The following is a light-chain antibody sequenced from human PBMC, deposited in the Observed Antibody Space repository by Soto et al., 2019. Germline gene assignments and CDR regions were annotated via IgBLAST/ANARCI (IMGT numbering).Light chain of an antibody. CDR3: QQYYSTPHT. Sequence: DIVMTQSPDSLAVSLGERATINCKSSQNVLFSSNNKNYLAWYQQKPGQPPNLLIYWASTREFGVPDRFSGSGSGTDFTLTISSLQAEDVAVYYCQQYYSTPHTFGQGTKLEIK. V-gene: IGKV4-1*01. CDR1: QNVLFSSNNKNY. CDR2: WAS. J-gene: IGKJ2*01.